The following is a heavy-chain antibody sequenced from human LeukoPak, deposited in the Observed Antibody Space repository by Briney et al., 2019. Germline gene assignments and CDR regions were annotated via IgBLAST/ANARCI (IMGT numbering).Heavy chain of an antibody. J-gene: IGHJ4*02. V-gene: IGHV3-21*01. Sequence: GGSLRLSCAASGFTFSSYTMNWVRQAPGKGLEWVSSISSSSSYIYYADSVKGRFTISRDNAKNSLYLQVNSLRAEDTAVYYCARDRRTMTTCDYWGQGSLVTVSS. CDR2: ISSSSSYI. CDR3: ARDRRTMTTCDY. D-gene: IGHD4-17*01. CDR1: GFTFSSYT.